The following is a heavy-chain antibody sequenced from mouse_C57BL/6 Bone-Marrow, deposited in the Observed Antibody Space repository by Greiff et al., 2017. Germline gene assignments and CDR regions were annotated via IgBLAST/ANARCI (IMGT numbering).Heavy chain of an antibody. CDR3: ARRNYGTPFAY. CDR1: GYTFTNYW. D-gene: IGHD2-1*01. V-gene: IGHV1-63*01. J-gene: IGHJ3*01. Sequence: VQLQQSGAELVRPGTSVKMSCKASGYTFTNYWIGWAKQRPGHGLEWIGDIYPGGGYTNYNEKFKGKATLTADKSSSTAYMQFSSLTSEDSAIYYCARRNYGTPFAYWGQGTLVTVSA. CDR2: IYPGGGYT.